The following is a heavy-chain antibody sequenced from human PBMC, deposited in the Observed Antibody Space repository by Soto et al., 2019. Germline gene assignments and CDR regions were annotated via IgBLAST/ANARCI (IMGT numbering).Heavy chain of an antibody. D-gene: IGHD3-22*01. CDR1: GFTFSDYY. Sequence: QVQLVESGGGLVKPGGSLRLSCAASGFTFSDYYMSWIRQAPGKGLEWVSYISSSASTTYYADSVKGRFTISRANAKNSLYLQMNSLRAEDTAVYYCARDRYNYDSSGSDAFDIWGQGTVVTVSS. CDR3: ARDRYNYDSSGSDAFDI. V-gene: IGHV3-11*01. CDR2: ISSSASTT. J-gene: IGHJ3*02.